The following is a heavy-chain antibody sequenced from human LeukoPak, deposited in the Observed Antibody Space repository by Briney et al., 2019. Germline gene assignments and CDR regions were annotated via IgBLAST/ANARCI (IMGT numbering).Heavy chain of an antibody. D-gene: IGHD3-16*01. CDR3: ARDVTDYYGAYNWFDP. CDR2: IRIKANSYAT. CDR1: GFTFSDSA. V-gene: IGHV3-73*01. J-gene: IGHJ5*02. Sequence: PGGSLRLSCAASGFTFSDSAMHWVRQASGKGLEWVGRIRIKANSYATAYAASVRGRFTISRDDSKNTAYLQMNSLKTEDTAVYYCARDVTDYYGAYNWFDPWGQGTLVTVSS.